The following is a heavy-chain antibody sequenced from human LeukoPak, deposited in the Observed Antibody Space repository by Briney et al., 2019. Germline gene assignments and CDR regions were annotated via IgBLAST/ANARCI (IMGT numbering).Heavy chain of an antibody. CDR3: TREGRIAVTGTYDY. J-gene: IGHJ4*02. CDR2: IRSKAYGGTT. V-gene: IGHV3-49*03. CDR1: GFTFGDYA. D-gene: IGHD6-19*01. Sequence: PGGSLRLSCTASGFTFGDYAMSWFRRAPGKGLEWVGFIRSKAYGGTTEYAASVKGRFTISRDDSKTIAYLQMNSLKTEDTAVYYCTREGRIAVTGTYDYWGQGTLVTVSS.